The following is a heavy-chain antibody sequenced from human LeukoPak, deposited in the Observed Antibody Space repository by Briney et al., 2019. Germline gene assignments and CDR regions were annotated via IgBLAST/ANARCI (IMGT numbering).Heavy chain of an antibody. CDR1: GYTFTGYY. V-gene: IGHV1-2*02. D-gene: IGHD3-10*01. J-gene: IGHJ4*02. CDR3: ARDKWFGELLY. Sequence: ASVKVSCKASGYTFTGYYMHWVRQAPGQGLEWMGWINPNSGGTNYAQKFQGRVTMTRDTSTSTVYMELSSLRSEDTAVYYCARDKWFGELLYWGQGTLVTVSS. CDR2: INPNSGGT.